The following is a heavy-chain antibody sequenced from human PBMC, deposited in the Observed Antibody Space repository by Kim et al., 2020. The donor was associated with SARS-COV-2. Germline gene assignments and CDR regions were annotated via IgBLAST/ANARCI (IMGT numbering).Heavy chain of an antibody. V-gene: IGHV4-34*01. CDR2: INHSGST. J-gene: IGHJ4*02. CDR1: GGSFSGYY. CDR3: ARGDFDY. Sequence: SETLSLTCAVYGGSFSGYYWSWIRQPPGKGLEWIGEINHSGSTNYNPSLKSRVTISVDTSKNQFSLKLSSVTAADTAVYYCARGDFDYWGQGTLVTVSS.